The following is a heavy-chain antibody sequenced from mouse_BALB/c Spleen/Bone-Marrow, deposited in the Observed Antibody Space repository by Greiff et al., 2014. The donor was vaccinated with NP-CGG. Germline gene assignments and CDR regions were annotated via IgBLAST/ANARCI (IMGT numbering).Heavy chain of an antibody. CDR1: GFSLNSYG. CDR3: ARVYLWYFDV. V-gene: IGHV2-9*02. Sequence: QVQLKQSGPGLVAPSQSLSITCTASGFSLNSYGVHWVRQPPGKGLEWLGVIWPGGSTNYSSALMSRLSISKDNSKSQVFLKMNSLQTDDSALYYCARVYLWYFDVWGAGTTVTVSS. J-gene: IGHJ1*01. CDR2: IWPGGST. D-gene: IGHD2-3*01.